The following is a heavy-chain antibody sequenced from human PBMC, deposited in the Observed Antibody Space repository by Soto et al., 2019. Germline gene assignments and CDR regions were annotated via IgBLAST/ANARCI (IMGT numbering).Heavy chain of an antibody. CDR2: IYHSGST. J-gene: IGHJ5*02. CDR1: GYSISSGYY. V-gene: IGHV4-38-2*01. Sequence: SETLSLTCAVSGYSISSGYYWGWIRQPPGKGLEWIGSIYHSGSTYYNPSLRSRVTISVDTSKNQFSLKLSSVTAADTAVYYCARIGYSSSWTPGWFDPWGQGTLVTAPQ. CDR3: ARIGYSSSWTPGWFDP. D-gene: IGHD6-13*01.